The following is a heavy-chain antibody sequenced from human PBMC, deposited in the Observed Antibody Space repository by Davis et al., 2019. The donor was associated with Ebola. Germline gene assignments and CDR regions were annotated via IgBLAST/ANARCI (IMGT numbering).Heavy chain of an antibody. V-gene: IGHV3-23*01. CDR3: AKGGGGYSADS. CDR2: ISGSGGST. J-gene: IGHJ4*02. D-gene: IGHD1-26*01. Sequence: GESLKISCAASGFTFSSYAMSWVRQSPGRGLEWVSAISGSGGSTYYADSVKGRFTISRDNSKNTLYLQMNSLRAEDTAVYYCAKGGGGYSADSWGQGTLVTVSS. CDR1: GFTFSSYA.